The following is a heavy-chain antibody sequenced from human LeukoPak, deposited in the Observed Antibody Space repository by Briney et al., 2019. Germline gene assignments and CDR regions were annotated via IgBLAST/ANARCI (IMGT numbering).Heavy chain of an antibody. V-gene: IGHV3-23*01. J-gene: IGHJ6*03. CDR2: ISGSGGST. CDR1: GFTCSSYA. Sequence: GGSLRLSCAASGFTCSSYAMSWVRQAPGKGLEWVSAISGSGGSTYYTDSVKGRFTISRDNSKNTLYLQMNSLRAEDTAVYYCARRTILYYYMDVWGKGTTVTVSS. CDR3: ARRTILYYYMDV.